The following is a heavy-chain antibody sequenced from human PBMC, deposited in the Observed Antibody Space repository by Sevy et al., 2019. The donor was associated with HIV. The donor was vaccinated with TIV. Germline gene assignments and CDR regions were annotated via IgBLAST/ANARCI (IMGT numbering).Heavy chain of an antibody. Sequence: ASVKVSCKASEYTFTGYYMHWVRQAPGQGLEWMGWINPNSGGTNYAQKFQGRVTMTRDTSISTAYMELSRLRSDDTAVYYCARVRGVGATTLAYWGQGTLVTVSS. D-gene: IGHD1-26*01. CDR1: EYTFTGYY. V-gene: IGHV1-2*02. CDR2: INPNSGGT. CDR3: ARVRGVGATTLAY. J-gene: IGHJ4*02.